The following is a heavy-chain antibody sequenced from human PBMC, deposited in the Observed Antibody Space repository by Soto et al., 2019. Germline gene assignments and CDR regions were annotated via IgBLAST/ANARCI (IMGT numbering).Heavy chain of an antibody. CDR3: ARDGGVAVAVDASDI. D-gene: IGHD6-19*01. Sequence: EVQLVESGGGVVRPGGSLRLSCAASGFTFEDHGMPWVRQVPGKGLEWVAEINWSGSSTSYADSVKGRFTISRDNAKNSLYLQMNSLRAEDTALYFCARDGGVAVAVDASDIWGQGTMVTVSS. CDR2: INWSGSST. V-gene: IGHV3-20*04. CDR1: GFTFEDHG. J-gene: IGHJ3*02.